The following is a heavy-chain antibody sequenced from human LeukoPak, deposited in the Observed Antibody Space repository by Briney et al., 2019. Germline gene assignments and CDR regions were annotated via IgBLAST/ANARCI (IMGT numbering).Heavy chain of an antibody. D-gene: IGHD3-22*01. CDR1: GFTVSSNY. Sequence: GGSLRLSCAASGFTVSSNYMSWVRQAPGKGLERVSVIYSGGSTYYADSVKGRFTISRDNSKNTLYLQMNSLRDEDTAVYYCARDSGYYDSSGYYYVVDYWGQGTLVTVSS. V-gene: IGHV3-66*02. J-gene: IGHJ4*02. CDR3: ARDSGYYDSSGYYYVVDY. CDR2: IYSGGST.